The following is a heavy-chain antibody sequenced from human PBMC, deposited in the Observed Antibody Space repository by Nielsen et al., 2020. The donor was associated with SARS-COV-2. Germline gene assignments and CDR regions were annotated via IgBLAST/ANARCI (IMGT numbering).Heavy chain of an antibody. CDR1: GGSISSGGYY. CDR3: VSIAATTHAFDI. CDR2: IYYSGST. D-gene: IGHD6-25*01. J-gene: IGHJ3*02. V-gene: IGHV4-31*03. Sequence: SETLSLTCTVSGGSISSGGYYWSWIRQHPGKGLEWIGYIYYSGSTYYNPSLKSRVTISVDTSKNQFSLKLSSVTAADTAVYYCVSIAATTHAFDIWGQGTMVTVSS.